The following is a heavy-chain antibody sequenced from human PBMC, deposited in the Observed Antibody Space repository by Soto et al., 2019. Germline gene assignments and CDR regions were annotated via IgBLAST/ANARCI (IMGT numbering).Heavy chain of an antibody. CDR3: ARHSSDTAMANAFDI. CDR2: IYYSGST. CDR1: CGSISSSSYY. J-gene: IGHJ3*02. V-gene: IGHV4-39*01. Sequence: PSETLSLTCTVSCGSISSSSYYWGWIRQPPGKGLEWIGSIYYSGSTYYNPSLKSRVTISVDTSKNQFSLKLSFVTAADTAVYYCARHSSDTAMANAFDIWGQGTMVTVSS. D-gene: IGHD5-18*01.